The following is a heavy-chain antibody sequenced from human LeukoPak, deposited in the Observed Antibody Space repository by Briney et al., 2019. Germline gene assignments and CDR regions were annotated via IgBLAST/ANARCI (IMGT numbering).Heavy chain of an antibody. CDR3: AGSRYYDILAGYTHFDY. CDR1: SGSISSYY. D-gene: IGHD3-9*01. J-gene: IGHJ4*02. CDR2: IYHSGST. Sequence: SETLSLTCIVSSGSISSYYWSWIRQPPGKGLEWIGYIYHSGSTNYKPSLKSRVTISVDTSKNQFSLKLSSVTAADTAVYYCAGSRYYDILAGYTHFDYWGQGTLVTVSS. V-gene: IGHV4-59*01.